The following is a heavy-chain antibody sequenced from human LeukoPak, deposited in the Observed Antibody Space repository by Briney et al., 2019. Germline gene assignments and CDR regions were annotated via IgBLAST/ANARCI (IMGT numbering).Heavy chain of an antibody. Sequence: ASVKVSCKVSGYTLTELSMHWVRQAPGKGLEWMGGFDPEDGETIYAQKFQGRVTMTEDTSTDTAYMELSSLRSEDTAVYYRATVRPDYYDSSGLDYWGQGTLVTVSS. D-gene: IGHD3-22*01. CDR2: FDPEDGET. J-gene: IGHJ4*02. V-gene: IGHV1-24*01. CDR3: ATVRPDYYDSSGLDY. CDR1: GYTLTELS.